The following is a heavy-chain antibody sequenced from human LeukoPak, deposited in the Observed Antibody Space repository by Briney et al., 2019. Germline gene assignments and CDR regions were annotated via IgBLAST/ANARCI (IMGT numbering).Heavy chain of an antibody. V-gene: IGHV4-39*01. CDR3: VRHSHNPNVEY. CDR2: ISYSGST. Sequence: SETLSLTCTVSGGSICSSSYYWGWIRQPPGKGLEWIGSISYSGSTYYNPSLNGRVTISVDTSKKQFSLTLTSVTAADTAVYHCVRHSHNPNVEYWGQGTLVTVSS. D-gene: IGHD2-8*01. CDR1: GGSICSSSYY. J-gene: IGHJ4*02.